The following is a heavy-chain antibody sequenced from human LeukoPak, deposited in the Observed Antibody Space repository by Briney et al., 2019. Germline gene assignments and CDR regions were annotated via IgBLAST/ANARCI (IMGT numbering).Heavy chain of an antibody. CDR2: ICPGDSDT. V-gene: IGHV5-51*01. CDR1: GYSFTSYW. J-gene: IGHJ6*02. Sequence: GESLKISCKGSGYSFTSYWIGWVRQMPGKGLEWMGIICPGDSDTRYSPSFQGQVTISADKSISTAYLQWSSLKASDTAMYYCATAMVRGVMHDYYYYGMDVWGQGTTVTVSS. CDR3: ATAMVRGVMHDYYYYGMDV. D-gene: IGHD3-10*01.